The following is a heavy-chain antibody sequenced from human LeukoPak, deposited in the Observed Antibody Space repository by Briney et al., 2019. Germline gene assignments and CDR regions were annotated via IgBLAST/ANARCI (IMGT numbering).Heavy chain of an antibody. Sequence: SETLSLTCTVSGGSMVSYYWSWIRQPPGKGLEWIGYIYYSGSTNYNPSLKSRVTISVDTSKNQFSLKLTSVTAADTAVYHCARNQYNWNDGRGFDPWGQGTLVTVSS. V-gene: IGHV4-59*08. CDR3: ARNQYNWNDGRGFDP. D-gene: IGHD1-20*01. J-gene: IGHJ5*02. CDR2: IYYSGST. CDR1: GGSMVSYY.